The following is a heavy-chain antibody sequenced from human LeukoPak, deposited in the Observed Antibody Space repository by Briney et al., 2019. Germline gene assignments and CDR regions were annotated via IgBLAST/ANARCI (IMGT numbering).Heavy chain of an antibody. V-gene: IGHV1-69*13. Sequence: ASVKVSCKASGGTFSSYAISWVRQAPGQGLEWMGGIIPIFGTANYAQKFQGRVTITADESTSTAYMELSSLKSEDTAVYYCAREGGNSGHFDYWGQGTLVTVSS. CDR1: GGTFSSYA. D-gene: IGHD4-23*01. CDR2: IIPIFGTA. J-gene: IGHJ4*02. CDR3: AREGGNSGHFDY.